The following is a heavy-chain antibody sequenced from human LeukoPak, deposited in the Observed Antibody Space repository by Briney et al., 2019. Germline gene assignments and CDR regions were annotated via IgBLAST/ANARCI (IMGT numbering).Heavy chain of an antibody. D-gene: IGHD4-17*01. Sequence: SETLSLTCAVSGYSISSGYYWGWIRQPPGKGLEWIGSIYHSGSTYYNPSLKSRVTISVDMSKNQFSLKLSSVTAADTAVYYCARNPHPYGDYVDYWGQGTLVTVSS. V-gene: IGHV4-38-2*01. CDR2: IYHSGST. CDR3: ARNPHPYGDYVDY. J-gene: IGHJ4*02. CDR1: GYSISSGYY.